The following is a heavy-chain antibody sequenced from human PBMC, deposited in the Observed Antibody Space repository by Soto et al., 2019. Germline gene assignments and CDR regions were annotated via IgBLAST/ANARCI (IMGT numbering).Heavy chain of an antibody. D-gene: IGHD3-9*01. CDR1: GGSTSSSSYY. CDR2: IYYSGST. Sequence: SETLSLTCTVSGGSTSSSSYYWGWIRQPPGKGLEWIGSIYYSGSTYYNPSLKSRVTISVDTSKNQFSLKLSSVTAADTAAYYCARHHYYILTGHLTSLFDYSGQGTLVTVSS. J-gene: IGHJ4*02. CDR3: ARHHYYILTGHLTSLFDY. V-gene: IGHV4-39*01.